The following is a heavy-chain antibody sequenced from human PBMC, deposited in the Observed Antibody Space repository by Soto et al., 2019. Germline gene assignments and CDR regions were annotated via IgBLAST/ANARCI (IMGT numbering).Heavy chain of an antibody. CDR1: GFTFDGYA. Sequence: GGSLRLSCAASGFTFDGYAMHWVRQAPGKGLEWVSGISWNSGSIGYADSVKGRFTISRDNAKNSLYLQMNSLRAEGTALYYCAKGYCSSTSCYPAGMDVWGQGTTVTVSS. V-gene: IGHV3-9*01. D-gene: IGHD2-2*01. CDR3: AKGYCSSTSCYPAGMDV. CDR2: ISWNSGSI. J-gene: IGHJ6*02.